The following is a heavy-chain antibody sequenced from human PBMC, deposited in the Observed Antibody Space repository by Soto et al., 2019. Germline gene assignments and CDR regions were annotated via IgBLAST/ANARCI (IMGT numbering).Heavy chain of an antibody. D-gene: IGHD3-22*01. V-gene: IGHV3-7*01. J-gene: IGHJ4*02. CDR2: IKQDGNEK. Sequence: PGGSLRLSCVVSGFTFSDDWMSWVRQAPGKGLEWMANIKQDGNEKYYVDSVKGRFTISRDNAKNSLYLQMNSLRAEDTAVYYCASHPRDSSGYWYYFDYWGQGTLVTVSS. CDR3: ASHPRDSSGYWYYFDY. CDR1: GFTFSDDW.